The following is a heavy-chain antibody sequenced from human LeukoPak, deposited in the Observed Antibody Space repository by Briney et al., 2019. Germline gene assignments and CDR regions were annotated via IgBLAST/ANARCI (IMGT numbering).Heavy chain of an antibody. D-gene: IGHD2-8*02. V-gene: IGHV4-59*08. Sequence: SETLSLTCTVSSGSISTYYWSWIRQPPGKGLEWIGYIYYSGSTNYNPSLKSRVTISVDTSKNQFSLKLNSVTAADTAVYSCARGSTALVRVDYWGQGTLVTVSS. CDR1: SGSISTYY. CDR2: IYYSGST. J-gene: IGHJ4*02. CDR3: ARGSTALVRVDY.